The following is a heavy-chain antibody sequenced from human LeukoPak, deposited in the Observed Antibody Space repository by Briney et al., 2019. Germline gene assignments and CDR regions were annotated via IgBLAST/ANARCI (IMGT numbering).Heavy chain of an antibody. Sequence: GRSLRLSCAASGFTFSRYGMHWVRQAPGKGLQWVAVIWFDGSNKYYADSVKGRFTMSRDNSKNRLYLQMNSLRVEDTVAYYCARAYYDILTGPADDAFDIWGQGTMVTVSS. CDR1: GFTFSRYG. CDR2: IWFDGSNK. CDR3: ARAYYDILTGPADDAFDI. J-gene: IGHJ3*02. V-gene: IGHV3-33*01. D-gene: IGHD3-9*01.